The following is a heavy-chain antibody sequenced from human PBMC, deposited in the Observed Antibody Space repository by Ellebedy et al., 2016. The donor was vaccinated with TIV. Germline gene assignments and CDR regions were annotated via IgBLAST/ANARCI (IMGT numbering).Heavy chain of an antibody. D-gene: IGHD3-10*01. V-gene: IGHV3-33*01. CDR2: ISDDGGNE. CDR3: SRDSVWFGEYYFDS. J-gene: IGHJ4*02. CDR1: GFTFSRYG. Sequence: GESLKISCTASGFTFSRYGIHWVRQAPGKGLEWVAFISDDGGNEQYADAVKGRFTVSRDNSKHVAYLHLKGLSGDDTALYYCSRDSVWFGEYYFDSWGQGTRVTVSS.